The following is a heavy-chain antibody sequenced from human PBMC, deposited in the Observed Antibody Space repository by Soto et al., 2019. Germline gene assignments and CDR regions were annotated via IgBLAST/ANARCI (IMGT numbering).Heavy chain of an antibody. J-gene: IGHJ6*02. CDR1: GASVNSYY. CDR3: GRDLLATASARWYFYYGLDV. CDR2: IFNSGTI. Sequence: LSLTCSVFGASVNSYYSSWIRQSPGRGLEWMGHIFNSGTIHYNPSLKSRVTMSVDSSKNQVSLKMNSVTAADTAIYYCGRDLLATASARWYFYYGLDVWGQGTAVTVSS. D-gene: IGHD3-3*02. V-gene: IGHV4-59*02.